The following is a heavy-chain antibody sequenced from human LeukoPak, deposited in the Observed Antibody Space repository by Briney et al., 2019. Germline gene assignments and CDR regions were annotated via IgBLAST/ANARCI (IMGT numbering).Heavy chain of an antibody. Sequence: GGSLRLSCAASGFTFTNHAMQWVRQAPGKGQEYVSAISGNGGSTYYANSVKGRFTISRDNSKNTVYLQMGSLRPEDMAVYYCARAGVVRYVAWLINYYMDVWGKGTTVTVSS. J-gene: IGHJ6*03. CDR1: GFTFTNHA. CDR3: ARAGVVRYVAWLINYYMDV. D-gene: IGHD3-9*01. CDR2: ISGNGGST. V-gene: IGHV3-64*01.